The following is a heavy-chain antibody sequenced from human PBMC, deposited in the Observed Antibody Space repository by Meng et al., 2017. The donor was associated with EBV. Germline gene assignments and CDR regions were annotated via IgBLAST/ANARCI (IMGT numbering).Heavy chain of an antibody. CDR1: GYTFTGYY. Sequence: VELVPDGDELKRPGASGKVSCKASGYTFTGYYMHWVRQAPGQGLEWMGRINPNSGGTNYAQKFQGRVTMTRDTSISTAYMELSRLRSDDTAVYYCARVGIAVAGTGDYWGQGTLVTVSS. D-gene: IGHD6-19*01. CDR2: INPNSGGT. J-gene: IGHJ4*02. V-gene: IGHV1-2*06. CDR3: ARVGIAVAGTGDY.